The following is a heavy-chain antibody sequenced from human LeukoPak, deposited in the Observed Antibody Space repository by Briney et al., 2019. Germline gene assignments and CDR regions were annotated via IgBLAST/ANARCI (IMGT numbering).Heavy chain of an antibody. J-gene: IGHJ4*02. V-gene: IGHV3-23*01. CDR1: GFTFSSYA. D-gene: IGHD6-6*01. Sequence: PGGSLRLSCAASGFTFSSYAMSWVRQAPGKGLEWVSAISGSGGGTYYADSVKGRFTISRDNSKNTLYLQMNSLRAEDTAVYYCAKASLRFHSSSFDYWGQGTLVTVSS. CDR3: AKASLRFHSSSFDY. CDR2: ISGSGGGT.